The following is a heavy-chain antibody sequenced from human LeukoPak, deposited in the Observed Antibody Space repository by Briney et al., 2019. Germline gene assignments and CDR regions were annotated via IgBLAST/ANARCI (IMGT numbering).Heavy chain of an antibody. V-gene: IGHV3-23*01. CDR3: AKASLDVAATIKYYHYYYGLDV. J-gene: IGHJ6*02. CDR1: GFTFSSYW. Sequence: PGGSLRLSCAASGFTFSSYWMSWVRQAPGKGLEWVSAISGSGGTAYYADSVRGRFTISRDNSKNTLYLQMNSLRAEDTAAYYCAKASLDVAATIKYYHYYYGLDVWGQGTTVTVSS. CDR2: ISGSGGTA. D-gene: IGHD5-12*01.